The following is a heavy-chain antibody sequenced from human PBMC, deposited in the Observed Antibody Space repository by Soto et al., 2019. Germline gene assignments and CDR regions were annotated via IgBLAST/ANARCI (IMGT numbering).Heavy chain of an antibody. CDR2: SYHSGST. CDR3: AEAIAARPYYYGMDV. D-gene: IGHD6-6*01. V-gene: IGHV4-4*02. Sequence: QVQLQESGPGLVKPSGTLSLTCAVSGGSISSSNWGSWVRQPPGKGREWIGESYHSGSTNYNPSLKSRFTISVDTSKNQFSLKLSSVTAADTAVYYCAEAIAARPYYYGMDVWGQGTTVTVSS. J-gene: IGHJ6*02. CDR1: GGSISSSNW.